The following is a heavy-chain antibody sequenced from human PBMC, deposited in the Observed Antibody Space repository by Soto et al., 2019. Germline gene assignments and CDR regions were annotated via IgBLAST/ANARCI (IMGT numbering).Heavy chain of an antibody. CDR3: ARDLLLWFGALYYYYGMDV. J-gene: IGHJ6*02. CDR2: ISSSGSTI. D-gene: IGHD3-10*01. V-gene: IGHV3-48*03. Sequence: PGGSLRLSCAASGFTFSSYEMNWVRQAPGKGLEWVSYISSSGSTIYYADSVKGRFTISRDNAKNSLYLQMNSLRAEETAVYYCARDLLLWFGALYYYYGMDVWGQGNTVTVSS. CDR1: GFTFSSYE.